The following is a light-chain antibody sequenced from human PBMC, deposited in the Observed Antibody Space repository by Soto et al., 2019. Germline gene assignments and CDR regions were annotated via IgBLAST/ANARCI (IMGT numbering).Light chain of an antibody. CDR2: EVS. CDR1: SSDVGGYNY. CDR3: TSYTSSATLVV. V-gene: IGLV2-14*01. Sequence: QSALTQPASVSGSPGQSITISCTGTSSDVGGYNYVSWYQHHPGNAPKLMIYEVSNRPSGVSNRFSGPKSGNTASLTISGRQAEDEADYYCTSYTSSATLVVFGGGTKVTVL. J-gene: IGLJ2*01.